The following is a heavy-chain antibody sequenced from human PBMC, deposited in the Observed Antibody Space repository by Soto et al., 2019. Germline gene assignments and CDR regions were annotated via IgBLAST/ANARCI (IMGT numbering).Heavy chain of an antibody. CDR1: GYTFTAYY. D-gene: IGHD2-21*02. CDR3: ARVNNGIMVTTTLDY. J-gene: IGHJ4*02. CDR2: INPNGGGT. Sequence: GASVKVSCKASGYTFTAYYMHWVRQAPGQGLEWMGWINPNGGGTNYAQSFQGRVTMTRDTSISTAYMELSSLRSDDTAVYYCARVNNGIMVTTTLDYWGQGDLVTLSS. V-gene: IGHV1-2*02.